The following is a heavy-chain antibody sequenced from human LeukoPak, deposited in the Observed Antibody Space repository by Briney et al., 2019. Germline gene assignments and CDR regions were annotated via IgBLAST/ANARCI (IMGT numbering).Heavy chain of an antibody. J-gene: IGHJ3*02. Sequence: GGSLRLSCAASGFTFSSYAMHWVRQAPGKVLEWVAVISYDGSNKYYADSVKGRFTISRDNSKNTLYLQMNSLRAEDTAVYYCAREPWGGYAFDIWGQGTMVTVSS. D-gene: IGHD3-16*01. CDR1: GFTFSSYA. CDR3: AREPWGGYAFDI. V-gene: IGHV3-30*04. CDR2: ISYDGSNK.